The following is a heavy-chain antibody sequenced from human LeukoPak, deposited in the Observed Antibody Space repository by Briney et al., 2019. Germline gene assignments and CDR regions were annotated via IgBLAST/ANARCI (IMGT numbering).Heavy chain of an antibody. J-gene: IGHJ4*02. CDR1: GGTFSSYA. D-gene: IGHD3-16*01. CDR2: IIPIFGTA. V-gene: IGHV1-69*06. CDR3: ATIWGGRSYFDY. Sequence: ASVKVSYKASGGTFSSYAISWVRQAPGQGLEWMGGIIPIFGTANYAQKFQGRVTITADKSTSTAYMELSSLRSEDTAVYYCATIWGGRSYFDYWGQGTLVTVSS.